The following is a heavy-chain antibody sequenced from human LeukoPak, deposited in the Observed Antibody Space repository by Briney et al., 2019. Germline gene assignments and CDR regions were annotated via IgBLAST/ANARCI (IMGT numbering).Heavy chain of an antibody. V-gene: IGHV3-7*01. J-gene: IGHJ4*02. Sequence: GGSLRLSCAASAFTFINYWMSWVRQAPGKGLEWVANMKQDGSVKYYVDSMKGRFTISRDNAKNTLYLQMNSLRAEDTAVYYCARAVGAMNYWGQGTLVTVSS. D-gene: IGHD1-26*01. CDR2: MKQDGSVK. CDR1: AFTFINYW. CDR3: ARAVGAMNY.